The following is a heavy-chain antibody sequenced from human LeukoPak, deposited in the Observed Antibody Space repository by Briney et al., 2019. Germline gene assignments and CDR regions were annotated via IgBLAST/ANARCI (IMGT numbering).Heavy chain of an antibody. CDR2: INHSGST. J-gene: IGHJ4*02. CDR1: GGSFSGYY. D-gene: IGHD4-17*01. Sequence: SETLSLTCAVYGGSFSGYYWSWIRQPPGKGLEWIGEINHSGSTNYNPSLKSRVTISVDTSKNQFSLKLSSVTAADTAVYYCAISEYTVTTVFDYWGQGTLVTVSS. CDR3: AISEYTVTTVFDY. V-gene: IGHV4-34*01.